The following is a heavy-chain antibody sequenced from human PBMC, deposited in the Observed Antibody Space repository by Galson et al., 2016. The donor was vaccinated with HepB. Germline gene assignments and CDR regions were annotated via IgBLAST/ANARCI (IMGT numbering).Heavy chain of an antibody. CDR2: IGSDSRYI. D-gene: IGHD3-9*01. CDR1: GFTFIKYS. J-gene: IGHJ4*02. Sequence: SLRLSCAASGFTFIKYSVNWVRQAPGKGLEWVSSIGSDSRYIYYADSVKGRFTISRDNAKNSLYLQVNSLRAADTAVYYCARSGLTGYFDFWGQGTLVTVSS. V-gene: IGHV3-21*01. CDR3: ARSGLTGYFDF.